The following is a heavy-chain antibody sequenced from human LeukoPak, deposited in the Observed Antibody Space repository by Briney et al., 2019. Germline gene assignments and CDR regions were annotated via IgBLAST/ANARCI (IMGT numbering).Heavy chain of an antibody. Sequence: GGSLRLSCAASGFSVSSNYMSWVRQAPGKGLEWVSVIDSGGSTYYADSVKGRFTISRDNSKNTLYLQMNSLRAEDTAVYYCAKSPTIAVAGTEIDYWGQGTLVTVSS. V-gene: IGHV3-53*01. CDR3: AKSPTIAVAGTEIDY. CDR2: IDSGGST. CDR1: GFSVSSNY. D-gene: IGHD6-19*01. J-gene: IGHJ4*02.